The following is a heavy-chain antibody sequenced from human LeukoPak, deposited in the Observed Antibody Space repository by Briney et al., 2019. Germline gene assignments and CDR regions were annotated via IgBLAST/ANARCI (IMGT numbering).Heavy chain of an antibody. CDR1: GYRFTSYW. D-gene: IGHD2-2*02. CDR2: IYPGDFDT. V-gene: IGHV5-51*01. J-gene: IGHJ4*02. Sequence: SGESLKISCKGSGYRFTSYWIGWVRQMPREGLEWMGIIYPGDFDTRYSPSFQGQVTISADKSISTAYLQWTSLKASDSAMYYCAIGGDSSTSCYRCFDYWGQGTLVTVSS. CDR3: AIGGDSSTSCYRCFDY.